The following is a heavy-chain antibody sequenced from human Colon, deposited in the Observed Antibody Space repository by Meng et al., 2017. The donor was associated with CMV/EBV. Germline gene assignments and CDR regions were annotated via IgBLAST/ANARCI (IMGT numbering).Heavy chain of an antibody. CDR3: ARSYYYGLDV. CDR1: RFIVVRND. J-gene: IGHJ6*02. CDR2: ISNINYI. Sequence: GESLKISCAASRFIVVRNDIDWDRQAPGKGLEWVSSISNINYIYQADSVKGRFTISRDNAKNSLSLLMNSLRPEDTAVYYCARSYYYGLDVWGQGTTVTVSS. V-gene: IGHV3-21*01. D-gene: IGHD3-10*01.